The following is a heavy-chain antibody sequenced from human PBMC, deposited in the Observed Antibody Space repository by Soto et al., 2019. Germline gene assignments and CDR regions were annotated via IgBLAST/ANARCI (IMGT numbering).Heavy chain of an antibody. CDR2: ISAHNGKT. D-gene: IGHD4-17*01. V-gene: IGHV1-18*01. CDR3: ARGRYGDY. J-gene: IGHJ4*02. Sequence: QAHLVQSGPEVKKPGASVKVSCKGSGYIFTSYGIAWVRQAPGQGLEWMGWISAHNGKTEYAQKCXGXVXXTRDTSTSTAYLELRSLRSDDTALYYCARGRYGDYWGQGALVTVSS. CDR1: GYIFTSYG.